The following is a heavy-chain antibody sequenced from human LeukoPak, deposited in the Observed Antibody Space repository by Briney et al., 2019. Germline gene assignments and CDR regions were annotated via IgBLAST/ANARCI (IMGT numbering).Heavy chain of an antibody. D-gene: IGHD1-1*01. CDR3: ARDKSGTTQGDFDY. Sequence: GASVTVSFKASGYTFTMYYMHWVRQGPGQGLEWMGIIDPSGGSTSYAQKFQGRVTMTRDTSTSTVYMELSGLRSEDTAVYYCARDKSGTTQGDFDYWGQGTLVTVSS. J-gene: IGHJ4*02. CDR2: IDPSGGST. V-gene: IGHV1-46*01. CDR1: GYTFTMYY.